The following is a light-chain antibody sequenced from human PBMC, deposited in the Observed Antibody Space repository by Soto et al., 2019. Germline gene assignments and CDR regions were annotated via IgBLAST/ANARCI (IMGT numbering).Light chain of an antibody. J-gene: IGKJ1*01. CDR3: QQRTKWVWT. CDR1: QSVSSY. Sequence: EIVLTQSPATLSLSPGERATLSCRASQSVSSYVAWYQQKPGQAPRLLIYDASNRATGIPARFSGSGSGTDFTLTISSLEPEDFAVYYCQQRTKWVWTFGQGTKVEIK. V-gene: IGKV3-11*01. CDR2: DAS.